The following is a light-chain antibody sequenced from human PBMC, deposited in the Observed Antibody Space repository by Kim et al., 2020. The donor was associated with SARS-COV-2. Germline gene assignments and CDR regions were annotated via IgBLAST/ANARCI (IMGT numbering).Light chain of an antibody. Sequence: SVAAGERGTLSCRASQSVSASLAWYQQKPGQTPRLLIYGASSRASGIPDRFSGSGSGTDFTLTINRLEPEDFAVYYCQQYGSSPYTFGQGTKLEI. CDR1: QSVSAS. J-gene: IGKJ2*01. CDR3: QQYGSSPYT. V-gene: IGKV3-20*01. CDR2: GAS.